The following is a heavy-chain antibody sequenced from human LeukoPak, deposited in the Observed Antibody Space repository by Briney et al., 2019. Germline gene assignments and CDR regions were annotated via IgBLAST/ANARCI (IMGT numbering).Heavy chain of an antibody. Sequence: GGSLRLSCAASGFTFSGYSMNWVRQAPAKGLEWVSYISSCSSAIHYADSVKGRFTISRDNAKNSLYLQMDSLRDEDTAVYYCARDYVYAFNIWGQGTMVTVSS. J-gene: IGHJ3*02. CDR3: ARDYVYAFNI. CDR1: GFTFSGYS. V-gene: IGHV3-48*02. D-gene: IGHD3-10*02. CDR2: ISSCSSAI.